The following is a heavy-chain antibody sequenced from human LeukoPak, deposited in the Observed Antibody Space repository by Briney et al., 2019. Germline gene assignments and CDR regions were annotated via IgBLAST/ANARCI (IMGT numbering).Heavy chain of an antibody. CDR3: AREGPITMVRGGWFDP. V-gene: IGHV1-69*05. J-gene: IGHJ5*02. CDR2: IIPIFGTA. Sequence: SVKVSCKASGGTFSSYAISWVRQAPGQGLEWMGGIIPIFGTANYAQKFQGRVTITTDESTSTAYMELSSLRSEDTVVYYCAREGPITMVRGGWFDPWGQGTLVTVSS. D-gene: IGHD3-10*01. CDR1: GGTFSSYA.